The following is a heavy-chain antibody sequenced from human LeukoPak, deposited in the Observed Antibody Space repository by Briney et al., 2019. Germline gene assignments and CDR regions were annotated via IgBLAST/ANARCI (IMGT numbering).Heavy chain of an antibody. CDR2: ISGSGGST. J-gene: IGHJ3*02. CDR3: ARASLYYGSGRQLFSAFDI. D-gene: IGHD3-10*01. V-gene: IGHV3-23*01. CDR1: GFTFSNYG. Sequence: PGGSLRLSCAASGFTFSNYGMSWVRQAPGKGLEWVSAISGSGGSTYNADSVKGRFTISRDNSKNTLYLQMNSLRAEDTAVYYCARASLYYGSGRQLFSAFDIWGQGTMVTVSS.